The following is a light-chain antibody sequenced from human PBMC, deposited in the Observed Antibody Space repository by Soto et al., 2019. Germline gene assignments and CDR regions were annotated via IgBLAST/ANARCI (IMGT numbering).Light chain of an antibody. J-gene: IGKJ5*01. V-gene: IGKV3-20*01. CDR2: GAS. Sequence: EIVSTQSPGTLSLSPGERATLSCRASQSVRINYLAWYQQKPGQAPRLLIYGASSRATGIPDRFSGSGSGTDFTLTISRLEPEDFAVYYCQQYGSSPRVTFGQGTRLEIK. CDR3: QQYGSSPRVT. CDR1: QSVRINY.